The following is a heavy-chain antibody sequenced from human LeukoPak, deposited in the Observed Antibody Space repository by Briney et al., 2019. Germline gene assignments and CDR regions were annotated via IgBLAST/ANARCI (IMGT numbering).Heavy chain of an antibody. Sequence: GGSLRLSCAASGFTFSSYSMNWVRQAPGKGLEWVSSISSSSSYIYYADSVKGRFTISRDNAKNSLYLQMNSLRAEDTAVYYCARDTTYYDILTGHYGYYYMDVWGKGTTVTVSS. CDR3: ARDTTYYDILTGHYGYYYMDV. V-gene: IGHV3-21*01. J-gene: IGHJ6*03. CDR1: GFTFSSYS. CDR2: ISSSSSYI. D-gene: IGHD3-9*01.